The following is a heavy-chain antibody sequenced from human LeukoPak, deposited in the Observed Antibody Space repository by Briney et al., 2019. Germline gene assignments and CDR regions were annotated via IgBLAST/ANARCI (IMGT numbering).Heavy chain of an antibody. V-gene: IGHV4-34*01. CDR3: ARGAYCGGDCYSGVDY. D-gene: IGHD2-21*02. J-gene: IGHJ4*02. CDR2: INHSGST. Sequence: SETLSLTCTVSGGSISSYYWSWIRQPPGKGLEWIGEINHSGSTNYNPSLKSRVTISVDTSKNQFSLKLSSVTAADTAVYYCARGAYCGGDCYSGVDYWGQGTLVTVSS. CDR1: GGSISSYY.